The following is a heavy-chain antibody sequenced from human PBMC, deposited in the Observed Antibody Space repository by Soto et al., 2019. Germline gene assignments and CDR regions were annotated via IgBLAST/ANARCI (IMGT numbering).Heavy chain of an antibody. Sequence: PETLSLTCAVYGGSFSGYYWSWIRQPPGKGLEWIGEINHSGSTNYNPSLKSRVTISVDTSKIQFALKLSSVTAEDTAVYYCARGRRIFGVVIPFDYWGQGTLVTVSS. CDR2: INHSGST. CDR1: GGSFSGYY. CDR3: ARGRRIFGVVIPFDY. V-gene: IGHV4-34*01. J-gene: IGHJ4*02. D-gene: IGHD3-3*01.